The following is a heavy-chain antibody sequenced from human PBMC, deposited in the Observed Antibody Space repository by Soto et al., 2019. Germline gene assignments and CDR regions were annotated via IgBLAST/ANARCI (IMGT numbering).Heavy chain of an antibody. CDR1: GFTFSNYA. V-gene: IGHV3-23*01. D-gene: IGHD3-10*01. CDR3: AKGEATYGHLFDDY. J-gene: IGHJ4*02. CDR2: ISGSGGST. Sequence: PGGSLRLSCAASGFTFSNYAMSWVRQAPGKGLEWVSAISGSGGSTYYADYVRGRITTSRDNSKDTVYLQLNSLSADDTAVYYCAKGEATYGHLFDDYWGQGTLVTVSS.